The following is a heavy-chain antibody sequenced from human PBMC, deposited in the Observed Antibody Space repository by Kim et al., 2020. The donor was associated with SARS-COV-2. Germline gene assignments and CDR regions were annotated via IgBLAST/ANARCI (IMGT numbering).Heavy chain of an antibody. Sequence: SRDSVKGRFTISRDNSKNTLYLQMNSLRAEDTAIYYCAKLYYGSGRLDYWGQGTLVTVSS. CDR3: AKLYYGSGRLDY. D-gene: IGHD3-10*01. J-gene: IGHJ4*02. V-gene: IGHV3-23*02.